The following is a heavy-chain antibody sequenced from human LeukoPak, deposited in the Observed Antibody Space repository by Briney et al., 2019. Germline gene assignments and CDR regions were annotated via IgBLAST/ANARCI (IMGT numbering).Heavy chain of an antibody. V-gene: IGHV3-11*06. Sequence: GGSLRLSCAASGFTFSDYYMSWIRQAPGKGLEWVSYISGSSKYINYADSVKGRFTISRDNAKNSLYLQMNSLRAEDTAVYYCAGGNRPPDYWGQGTLVTVSS. J-gene: IGHJ4*02. CDR3: AGGNRPPDY. CDR2: ISGSSKYI. CDR1: GFTFSDYY.